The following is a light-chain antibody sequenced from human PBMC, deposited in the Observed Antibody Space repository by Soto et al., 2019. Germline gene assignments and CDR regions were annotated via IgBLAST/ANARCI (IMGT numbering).Light chain of an antibody. V-gene: IGKV3-15*01. CDR2: GAS. Sequence: EIVMPQSPATLSVSPGERVTLSGRARQSVGSNLAWYQQKPGQAPRLLIYGASTRATGIPARFSGSGSETEFTLTIRSLQAEDSAVYFCQQYNNWPTWTFGQGTKVDIK. CDR3: QQYNNWPTWT. CDR1: QSVGSN. J-gene: IGKJ1*01.